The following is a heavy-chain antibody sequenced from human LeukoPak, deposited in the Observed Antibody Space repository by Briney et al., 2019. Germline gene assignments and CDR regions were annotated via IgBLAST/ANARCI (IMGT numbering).Heavy chain of an antibody. J-gene: IGHJ4*02. D-gene: IGHD3-9*01. CDR3: ARTTYYDILTGYYGEGDHDY. CDR1: GYTFTGYY. Sequence: GASVKVSCKASGYTFTGYYMHWVRQAPGQGLEWMGWINPNSGGTNYAQKFQGRVTMTRDTSISTAYMELSRLRSDDTAVYYCARTTYYDILTGYYGEGDHDYWGQGTLVTVSS. V-gene: IGHV1-2*02. CDR2: INPNSGGT.